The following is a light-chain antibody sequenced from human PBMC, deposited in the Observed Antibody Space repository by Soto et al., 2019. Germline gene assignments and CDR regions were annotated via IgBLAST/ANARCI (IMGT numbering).Light chain of an antibody. Sequence: QSALTQPPSASGSPGQSVTISCTGTSSDVGGYDYVSWYQQRPGKAPKLMIYEVNQRPSGVPDRFSGSKSGNTASLTVSGLQAEDEADYYCSSYAGSNNVVFGGGTKVTVL. CDR2: EVN. CDR1: SSDVGGYDY. CDR3: SSYAGSNNVV. J-gene: IGLJ2*01. V-gene: IGLV2-8*01.